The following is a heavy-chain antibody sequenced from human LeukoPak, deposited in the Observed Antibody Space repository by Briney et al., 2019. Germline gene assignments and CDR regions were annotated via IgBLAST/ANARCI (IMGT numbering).Heavy chain of an antibody. V-gene: IGHV3-13*01. J-gene: IGHJ6*02. CDR2: IGTAGDT. CDR3: ARFRSRGYCSSTSCQKHYYGMDV. D-gene: IGHD2-2*01. CDR1: GFTFSSYD. Sequence: GGSLRLSCAASGFTFSSYDMHWVRQATGKGLEWVSAIGTAGDTYYPGSVKGRFTISRENAKNSLYLQMNSLRAGDTAVYYCARFRSRGYCSSTSCQKHYYGMDVWGQGTTVTVSS.